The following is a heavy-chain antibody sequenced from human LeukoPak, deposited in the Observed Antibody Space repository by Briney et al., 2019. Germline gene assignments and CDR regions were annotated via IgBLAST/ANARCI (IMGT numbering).Heavy chain of an antibody. J-gene: IGHJ5*02. CDR1: GGSISSYS. V-gene: IGHV4-59*01. CDR2: IYYSGST. Sequence: SETLSLTCTVSGGSISSYSWTWIRQPPGKGLEWIGSIYYSGSTNYNPSLKSRVTISVGTSKNQFSLKLSSVTAADTAVYYCARERFWSGSRWYWFDPWGQGTLVTVSS. D-gene: IGHD3-3*01. CDR3: ARERFWSGSRWYWFDP.